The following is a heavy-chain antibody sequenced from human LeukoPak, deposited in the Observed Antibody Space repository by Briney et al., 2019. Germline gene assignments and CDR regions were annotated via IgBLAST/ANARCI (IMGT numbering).Heavy chain of an antibody. CDR1: GFTFSSYG. J-gene: IGHJ4*02. Sequence: GGSLRLSCAASGFTFSSYGMHWVRQAPGKGLEWVAVISYDGSNKYYADSVKGRFTISRDNSKNTLYLQMNSLRAEDTAVYYCARYSERSDYQLLSGFDYWGQGTLVTVSS. D-gene: IGHD2-2*01. CDR3: ARYSERSDYQLLSGFDY. CDR2: ISYDGSNK. V-gene: IGHV3-30*03.